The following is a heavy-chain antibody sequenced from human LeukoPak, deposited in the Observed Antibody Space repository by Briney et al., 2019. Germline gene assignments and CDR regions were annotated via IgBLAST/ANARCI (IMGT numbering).Heavy chain of an antibody. D-gene: IGHD5-24*01. CDR2: IRGSGGST. V-gene: IGHV3-23*01. J-gene: IGHJ4*02. CDR3: AAARRDGYNSYFDY. Sequence: PGGSLRLSCSASGFTFTSYAMNWVRQAPGKGLEWVSGIRGSGGSTYYADSVKGRFTISRDISKNTLYLQMNNLRADDTAIYYCAAARRDGYNSYFDYWGQGTLVTVSS. CDR1: GFTFTSYA.